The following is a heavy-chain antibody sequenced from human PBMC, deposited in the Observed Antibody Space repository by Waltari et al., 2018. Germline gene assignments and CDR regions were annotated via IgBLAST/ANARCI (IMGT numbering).Heavy chain of an antibody. J-gene: IGHJ6*03. CDR2: IIPIFGTA. D-gene: IGHD1-26*01. V-gene: IGHV1-69*08. Sequence: QVQLVQSGAEVKKPGSSVKVSCKASGGTFSSYAISWVRQAPGQGLEWMGRIIPIFGTANYAQKFQGRVTITADKSTSTAYMELSSLRSEDTAVYYCARGGGSYWRTYYYYMDVWGKGTTVTVSS. CDR3: ARGGGSYWRTYYYYMDV. CDR1: GGTFSSYA.